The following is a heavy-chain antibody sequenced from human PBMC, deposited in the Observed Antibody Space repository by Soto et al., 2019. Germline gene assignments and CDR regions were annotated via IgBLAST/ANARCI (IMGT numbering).Heavy chain of an antibody. D-gene: IGHD1-26*01. CDR2: INPSGGST. CDR3: ARTSVGATRDY. J-gene: IGHJ4*02. V-gene: IGHV1-46*01. CDR1: GGTFSSYA. Sequence: GASVKVSCKASGGTFSSYAISWVRQAPGQGLEWMGIINPSGGSTNYAQKFQGRVTLTRDTSTNTVYMELSSLRSVDTAVYYCARTSVGATRDYWGQGTLVTVSS.